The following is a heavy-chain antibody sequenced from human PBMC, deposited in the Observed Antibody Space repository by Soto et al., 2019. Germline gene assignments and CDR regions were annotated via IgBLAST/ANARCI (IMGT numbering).Heavy chain of an antibody. D-gene: IGHD3-10*01. CDR2: ISSSSSTI. CDR1: GFTFSSYS. V-gene: IGHV3-48*02. J-gene: IGHJ6*02. Sequence: GGSLRLSCAASGFTFSSYSMNWVRQAPGKGLEWVSYISSSSSTIYYADSVKGRFTISRDNAKNSLYLQMNSLRDEDTAVYYCTRGGRSYASGSYSHALYYYYGINVWGQGTTVTVS. CDR3: TRGGRSYASGSYSHALYYYYGINV.